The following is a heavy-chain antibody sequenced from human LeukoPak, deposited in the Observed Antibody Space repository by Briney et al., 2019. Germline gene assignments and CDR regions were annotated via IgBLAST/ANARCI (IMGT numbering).Heavy chain of an antibody. V-gene: IGHV3-23*01. CDR3: AKDRGRYSYGSVDY. J-gene: IGHJ4*02. D-gene: IGHD5-12*01. CDR1: GFAFSSYA. CDR2: ISGSGGST. Sequence: GGSLRLSCAAYGFAFSSYAISWVRQAPGKGLKWVSSISGSGGSTYYADSVKGRFTISRDNFKNTLYLQMNSLRVEDTAVYYCAKDRGRYSYGSVDYWGQGTLVTVSS.